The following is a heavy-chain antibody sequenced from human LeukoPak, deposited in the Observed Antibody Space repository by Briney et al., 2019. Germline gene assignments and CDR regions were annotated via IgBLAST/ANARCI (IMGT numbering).Heavy chain of an antibody. V-gene: IGHV3-30*18. Sequence: GGSLRLSCAASGFTFSSYGMHWVRQAPGKGLEWVAVISYDGSNKYYADSVKGRFTISRDNSKNTLYLQMNSLRAEDTAVYYCAKVVGGIAARGYYYYGMDVWGQGTTVTVSS. CDR3: AKVVGGIAARGYYYYGMDV. D-gene: IGHD6-6*01. J-gene: IGHJ6*02. CDR2: ISYDGSNK. CDR1: GFTFSSYG.